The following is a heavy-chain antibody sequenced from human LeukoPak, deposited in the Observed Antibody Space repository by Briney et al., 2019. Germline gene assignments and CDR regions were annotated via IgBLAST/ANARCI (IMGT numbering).Heavy chain of an antibody. CDR3: ARALNIAARPLYY. Sequence: ASVKVSCKASGYTFTSYDINWVRQATGQGLEWMGWMNPNSGNTGYAQKFQGRVTMTRNTSISTAYMGLSSLRSEDTAVYYCARALNIAARPLYYWGQGTLVTVSS. D-gene: IGHD6-6*01. CDR1: GYTFTSYD. CDR2: MNPNSGNT. V-gene: IGHV1-8*01. J-gene: IGHJ4*02.